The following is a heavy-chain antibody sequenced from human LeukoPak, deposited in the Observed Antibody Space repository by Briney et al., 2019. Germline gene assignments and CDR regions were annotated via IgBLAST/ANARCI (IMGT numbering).Heavy chain of an antibody. D-gene: IGHD1-7*01. CDR2: IHYSGNT. CDR1: GGSISSGGYS. V-gene: IGHV4-61*08. CDR3: AKVGTVLDGGS. Sequence: SQTLSLTCAVSGGSISSGGYSWSWIRQPPGKGLDWIGYIHYSGNTNYNPSLKSRVIISIDSSKTQFSLKLRSVTAADTAVYYCAKVGTVLDGGSWGQGTLVTVSS. J-gene: IGHJ5*02.